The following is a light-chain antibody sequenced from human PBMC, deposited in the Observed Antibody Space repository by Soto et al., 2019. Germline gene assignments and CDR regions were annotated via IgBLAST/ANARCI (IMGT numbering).Light chain of an antibody. V-gene: IGLV2-14*03. CDR1: SIDIGGYNY. CDR3: GAYASSNPVV. J-gene: IGLJ2*01. CDR2: DVS. Sequence: QSALTQPASVSGSPGQSITISCTGTSIDIGGYNYVSWYQQHPVKAPTLMISDVSDRPSGVSKRFSGSKSGNKASLTISGLQAEDAADYYGGAYASSNPVVFGGGIKLTVL.